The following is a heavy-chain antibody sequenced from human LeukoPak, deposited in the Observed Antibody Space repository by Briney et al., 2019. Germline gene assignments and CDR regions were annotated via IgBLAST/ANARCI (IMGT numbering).Heavy chain of an antibody. CDR2: ISSSSSYI. CDR1: GFTFSSYS. Sequence: GGSLRLSCAASGFTFSSYSMNWVRQAPGKWLEWVSSISSSSSYIYYADSVKGRFTISRNNAKNSLYLQMNSLRAEDTAVYYCARGPRGRADDAFDIWGQGTMVTVSS. CDR3: ARGPRGRADDAFDI. D-gene: IGHD6-19*01. V-gene: IGHV3-21*01. J-gene: IGHJ3*02.